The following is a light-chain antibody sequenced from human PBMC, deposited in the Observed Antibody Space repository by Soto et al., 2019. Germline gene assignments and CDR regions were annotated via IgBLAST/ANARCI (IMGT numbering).Light chain of an antibody. Sequence: DILMTQSPSTLSATPGDRVTISCRASQSVSSYLAWYQQKPGKAPSLLIYEASSRASGIPARFSGSGSGTDFTLTISSLEPEDFAVYYCQHRNNWPLTFGGGTKVDIK. CDR3: QHRNNWPLT. V-gene: IGKV3-11*01. CDR2: EAS. CDR1: QSVSSY. J-gene: IGKJ4*01.